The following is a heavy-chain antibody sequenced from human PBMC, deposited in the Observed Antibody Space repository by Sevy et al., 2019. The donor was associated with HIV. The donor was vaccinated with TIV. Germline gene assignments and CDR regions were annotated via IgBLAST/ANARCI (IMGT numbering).Heavy chain of an antibody. D-gene: IGHD6-13*01. CDR1: GFTFITYD. CDR2: IGTLLDT. Sequence: GGSLRPSFEASGFTFITYDMHWVGQVAGEGLEWVSGIGTLLDTYYAASVKGRFIISRDNAKNSLFLQMNSLRAGDTAIYYCARACTAAGYKSGPIDAFDVWGQGTVVTVSS. V-gene: IGHV3-13*01. CDR3: ARACTAAGYKSGPIDAFDV. J-gene: IGHJ3*01.